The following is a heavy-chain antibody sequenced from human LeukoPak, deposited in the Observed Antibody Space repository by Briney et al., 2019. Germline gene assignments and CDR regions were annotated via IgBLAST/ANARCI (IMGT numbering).Heavy chain of an antibody. V-gene: IGHV7-4-1*02. CDR2: INTNTGNP. CDR3: ARGDRDSNWRMWFGSPEYYFDY. CDR1: GYTFTSYA. Sequence: ASVKVSCKASGYTFTSYAMNWVRQAPGQGLEWMGWINTNTGNPTYAQGFTGRFVFSLDTSVSTAYLQISSLKAEDTAVYYCARGDRDSNWRMWFGSPEYYFDYWGQGTLVTVSS. D-gene: IGHD3-10*01. J-gene: IGHJ4*02.